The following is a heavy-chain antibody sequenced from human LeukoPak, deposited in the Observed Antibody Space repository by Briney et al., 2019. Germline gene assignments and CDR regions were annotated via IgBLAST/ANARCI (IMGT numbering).Heavy chain of an antibody. CDR1: GFTFSSYW. J-gene: IGHJ3*02. Sequence: GGSLRLSCAASGFTFSSYWMSWVRQAPGKGLEWVANIKQDGSEKYYVDSVKGRFTISRDNAKNSLYLQMNSLRAEDTALYYCAKGGYYDLDAFDIWGQGTMVTVSS. D-gene: IGHD1-26*01. CDR2: IKQDGSEK. V-gene: IGHV3-7*03. CDR3: AKGGYYDLDAFDI.